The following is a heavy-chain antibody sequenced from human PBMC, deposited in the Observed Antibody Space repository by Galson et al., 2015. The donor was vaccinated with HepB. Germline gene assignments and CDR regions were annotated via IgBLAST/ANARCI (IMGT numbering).Heavy chain of an antibody. CDR3: ASVVRDWDVDYYYMDV. CDR1: GFTFSDYY. V-gene: IGHV3-11*06. J-gene: IGHJ6*03. CDR2: ISSSSSYT. Sequence: SLRLSCAASGFTFSDYYMSWIRQAPGKGLEWVSYISSSSSYTNYADSVKGRFTISRDNAKNSLYLQMNSLRAEDTAVYYCASVVRDWDVDYYYMDVWGKGTTVTVSS. D-gene: IGHD3-10*01.